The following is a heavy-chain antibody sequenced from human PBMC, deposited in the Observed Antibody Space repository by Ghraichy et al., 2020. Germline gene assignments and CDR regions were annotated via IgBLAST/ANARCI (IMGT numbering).Heavy chain of an antibody. D-gene: IGHD4-17*01. J-gene: IGHJ6*02. V-gene: IGHV3-30*18. Sequence: GGSLRLSCAASGFTFSSYVMHWVRQAPGEGLEWVAVISYDGSNKYYADSVKGRFTISRDNSKNTLYVQMNSLRAEDTAVYYCAKDRGAVTPGREYYGMDVWGQGTTVTVSS. CDR3: AKDRGAVTPGREYYGMDV. CDR1: GFTFSSYV. CDR2: ISYDGSNK.